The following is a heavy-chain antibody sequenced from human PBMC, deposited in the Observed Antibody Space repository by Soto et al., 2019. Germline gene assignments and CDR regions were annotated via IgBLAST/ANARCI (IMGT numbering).Heavy chain of an antibody. CDR3: ARPPHYSSGGVEFDY. V-gene: IGHV5-51*01. D-gene: IGHD6-19*01. CDR2: IYPGDSET. J-gene: IGHJ4*02. Sequence: GESLKISCKGSGYSFTSYWIGWVRQMPGKGLEWMGIIYPGDSETRYSPSFQGQVTISADKSISTAYLQWSSLKASDTAMYYCARPPHYSSGGVEFDYWGQGTLVTVSS. CDR1: GYSFTSYW.